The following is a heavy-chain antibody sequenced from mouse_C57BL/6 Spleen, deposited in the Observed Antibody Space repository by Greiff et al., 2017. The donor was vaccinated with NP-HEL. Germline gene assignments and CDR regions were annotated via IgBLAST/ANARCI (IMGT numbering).Heavy chain of an antibody. CDR1: GFTFSDYG. J-gene: IGHJ1*03. CDR3: ARDLDYYGRRRGDWYFDV. CDR2: ISSGSGTI. V-gene: IGHV5-17*01. Sequence: DVQLVESGGGLVKPGGSLKLSCAASGFTFSDYGMHWVRQAPEKGLEWVAYISSGSGTIYYADTVKGRFTISRDNAKNTLFLQMTSLRSEDTAMYYWARDLDYYGRRRGDWYFDVWGTGTTVTVSS. D-gene: IGHD1-1*01.